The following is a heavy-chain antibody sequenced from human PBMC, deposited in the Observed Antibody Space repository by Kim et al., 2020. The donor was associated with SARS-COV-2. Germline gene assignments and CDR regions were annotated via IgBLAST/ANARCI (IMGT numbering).Heavy chain of an antibody. J-gene: IGHJ4*02. CDR3: AKVKNYYDSSGYYYFDY. V-gene: IGHV3-43*01. D-gene: IGHD3-22*01. Sequence: VKGRITISRDNSKNSLYLQMNSLRTEDTALYYCAKVKNYYDSSGYYYFDYWGQGTLVTVSS.